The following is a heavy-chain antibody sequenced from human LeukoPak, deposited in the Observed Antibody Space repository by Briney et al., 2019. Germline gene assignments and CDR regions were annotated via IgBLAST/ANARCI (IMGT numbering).Heavy chain of an antibody. CDR2: SYSSGST. D-gene: IGHD3-16*01. Sequence: SETLSLTCTVSGGSISNYYWSWIRQPPGKGLEWIGYSYSSGSTNYNPSLKSRVTISVDTSKNQFSLRLTSVTAADTAVYYCARHGLYQDYGYWGQGTLVTVSS. CDR3: ARHGLYQDYGY. CDR1: GGSISNYY. V-gene: IGHV4-59*08. J-gene: IGHJ4*02.